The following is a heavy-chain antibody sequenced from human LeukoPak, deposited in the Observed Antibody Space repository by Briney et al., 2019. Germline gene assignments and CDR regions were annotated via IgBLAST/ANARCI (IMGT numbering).Heavy chain of an antibody. J-gene: IGHJ4*02. Sequence: ASVKDSCKASGYTFTDYYVHWVRQPPGQGLEGMGWISPSSGGTNYAQKFQGSVTMTNDTYISTAYMEQSSLGSDDTAVYYCARGWGFGSIDYWGQGTLVTVSS. D-gene: IGHD7-27*01. V-gene: IGHV1-2*02. CDR3: ARGWGFGSIDY. CDR1: GYTFTDYY. CDR2: ISPSSGGT.